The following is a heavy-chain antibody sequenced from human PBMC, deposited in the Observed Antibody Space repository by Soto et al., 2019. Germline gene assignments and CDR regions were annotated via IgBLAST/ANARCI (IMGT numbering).Heavy chain of an antibody. CDR1: GFSLSTSGVG. V-gene: IGHV2-5*02. Sequence: QITLKESGPTLVIPTQTLTLTCTFSGFSLSTSGVGVGWIRLPPGKALAWLALIYWDDDMRYIPSLKSRLTNTKDNSKNQEALTMTNMDTEDTATYYCAHSRSGWYRELDYWGKGNLVTVSS. CDR2: IYWDDDM. J-gene: IGHJ4*02. D-gene: IGHD6-19*01. CDR3: AHSRSGWYRELDY.